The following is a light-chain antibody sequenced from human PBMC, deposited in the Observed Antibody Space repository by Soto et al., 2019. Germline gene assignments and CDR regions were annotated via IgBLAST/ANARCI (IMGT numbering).Light chain of an antibody. CDR3: AAWDDSLSGYV. CDR1: SSNIGSNY. V-gene: IGLV1-47*01. Sequence: QPVLTQPPSASGTPGQRVTISCSGSSSNIGSNYVSWYQQLPGTAPKVLIYRNNQRPSGVPDRFSGSKSGTSASLAISGLRSEDEADYYCAAWDDSLSGYVFGTGTKLTVL. CDR2: RNN. J-gene: IGLJ1*01.